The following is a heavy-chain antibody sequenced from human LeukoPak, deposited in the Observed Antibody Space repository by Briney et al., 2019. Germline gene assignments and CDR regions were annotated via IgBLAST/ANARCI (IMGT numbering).Heavy chain of an antibody. D-gene: IGHD5-12*01. Sequence: SETLSLTCSVSGGFIGSYYWSWIRQPPGKGPEWIGYIYYSGTTNYNPSLKSRVTISVDMSKSQFSLQLSSVTAADTAVYYCARGYSGYDYYFDFWGQGALVTVSS. J-gene: IGHJ4*02. CDR2: IYYSGTT. CDR3: ARGYSGYDYYFDF. V-gene: IGHV4-59*01. CDR1: GGFIGSYY.